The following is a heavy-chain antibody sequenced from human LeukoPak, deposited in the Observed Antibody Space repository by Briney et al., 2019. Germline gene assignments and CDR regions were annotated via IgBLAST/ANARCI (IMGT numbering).Heavy chain of an antibody. Sequence: GGSLRLSCAASGFTFSSYGMHWVRQAPGKGLEWVAFIRYDGSNKYYADSVKGRFTISRDNSKNTLYLQMNSLRAEDTAVYYWAKDSGIEMATALLDDWGQGTLVTVSS. J-gene: IGHJ4*02. CDR2: IRYDGSNK. CDR1: GFTFSSYG. CDR3: AKDSGIEMATALLDD. D-gene: IGHD5-24*01. V-gene: IGHV3-30*02.